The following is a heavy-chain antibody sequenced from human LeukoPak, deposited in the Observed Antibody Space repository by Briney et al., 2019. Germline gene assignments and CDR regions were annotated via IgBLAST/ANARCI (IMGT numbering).Heavy chain of an antibody. CDR1: GGSFSGYY. Sequence: SETLSLTCAVYGGSFSGYYWSWLRQPPGKGLEWIGEINHSGSTNYNPSLKSRVTISVDTSKNQFSLKLSSVTAADTAVYYCARFRSGYDWNSYYYYMDVWGKGTTVTISS. CDR3: ARFRSGYDWNSYYYYMDV. V-gene: IGHV4-34*01. D-gene: IGHD5-12*01. J-gene: IGHJ6*03. CDR2: INHSGST.